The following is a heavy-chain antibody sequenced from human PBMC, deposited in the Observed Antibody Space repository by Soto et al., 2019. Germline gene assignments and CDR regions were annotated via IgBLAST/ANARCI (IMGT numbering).Heavy chain of an antibody. CDR3: ARYVAEFDY. D-gene: IGHD3-16*01. V-gene: IGHV4-39*01. CDR2: VYYTGST. J-gene: IGHJ4*02. CDR1: GGSIRDSTYF. Sequence: ASETLSLTCTVSGGSIRDSTYFWAWIRQPPGKGLEWIGCVYYTGSTYYNPSLKSRVTLAIDTSKNQFSLKLTSATAADTAVYFCARYVAEFDYWGQGTLVTVSS.